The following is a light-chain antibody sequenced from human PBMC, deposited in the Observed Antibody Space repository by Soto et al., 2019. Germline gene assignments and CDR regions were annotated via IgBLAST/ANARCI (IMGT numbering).Light chain of an antibody. J-gene: IGKJ4*01. CDR2: DAS. V-gene: IGKV1-33*01. CDR3: QQTDSFPLS. Sequence: DIQMTQPPSSLYASVGDRVTITCQASQDISNYLNWYQQKPGKAPKLLIYDASNLETGVPSRFSGSGSGTEFTLTISSLQPEDFATYYCQQTDSFPLSFGGGTKVDFK. CDR1: QDISNY.